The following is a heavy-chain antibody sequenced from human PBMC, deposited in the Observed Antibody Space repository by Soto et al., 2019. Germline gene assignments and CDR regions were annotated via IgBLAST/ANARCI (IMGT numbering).Heavy chain of an antibody. D-gene: IGHD3-22*01. V-gene: IGHV3-11*06. Sequence: GGSLRLSCAASGFTFSDYHMSWIRQAPGKGLEWVSYISSSSSYTNYADSAKGRFTISRDNAKNSLYLQMNSLRAEDTAVYYCARIRSDSSGLDYWGQGTMVTVYS. CDR1: GFTFSDYH. CDR3: ARIRSDSSGLDY. J-gene: IGHJ4*02. CDR2: ISSSSSYT.